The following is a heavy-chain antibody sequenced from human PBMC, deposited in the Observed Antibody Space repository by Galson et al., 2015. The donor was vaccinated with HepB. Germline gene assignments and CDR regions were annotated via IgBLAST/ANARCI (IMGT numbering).Heavy chain of an antibody. CDR1: GFTFSTYR. Sequence: SLRLSCAASGFTFSTYRMHWVRQAPGKGLMWVSLINGDGSTTNHADSVKGRFTISRDNAKNTLFLQMNSLRADDTAVYHCARDGGGLGYWGQGTLVTVSS. D-gene: IGHD3-16*01. CDR2: INGDGSTT. V-gene: IGHV3-74*01. CDR3: ARDGGGLGY. J-gene: IGHJ4*02.